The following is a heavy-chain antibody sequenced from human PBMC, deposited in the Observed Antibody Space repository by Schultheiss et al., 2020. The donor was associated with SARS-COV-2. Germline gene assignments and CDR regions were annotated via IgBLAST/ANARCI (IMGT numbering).Heavy chain of an antibody. CDR3: AREPYSSNWVYYYGMDV. CDR1: GFTFSSYR. Sequence: GGSLRLSCAASGFTFSSYRMNWVRQAPGKGLEWVSSVSSRSRHISYSDSVKGRFTISRDNSKNSLYLQMNSLRSEDTALYYCAREPYSSNWVYYYGMDVWGQGTTVTVSS. CDR2: VSSRSRHI. J-gene: IGHJ6*02. V-gene: IGHV3-21*04. D-gene: IGHD6-13*01.